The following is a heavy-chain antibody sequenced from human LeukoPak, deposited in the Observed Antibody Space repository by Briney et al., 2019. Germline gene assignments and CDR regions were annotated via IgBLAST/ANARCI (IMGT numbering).Heavy chain of an antibody. Sequence: GGSQRLSCAASGFTFSSYSMNWVRQAPGKGLEWVSYISSSSSTIYYADSVKGRSTISRDNAKNSLYLQMNSLRDEDTAVYYCASLGVVIMDYYYGMDVWGQGTTVTVSS. CDR3: ASLGVVIMDYYYGMDV. V-gene: IGHV3-48*02. CDR1: GFTFSSYS. D-gene: IGHD3-3*01. J-gene: IGHJ6*02. CDR2: ISSSSSTI.